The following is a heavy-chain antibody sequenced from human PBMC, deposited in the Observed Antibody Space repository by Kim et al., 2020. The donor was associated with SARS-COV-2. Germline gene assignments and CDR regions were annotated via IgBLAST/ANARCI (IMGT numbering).Heavy chain of an antibody. CDR2: IIPILGTA. D-gene: IGHD3-10*01. J-gene: IGHJ6*02. CDR1: GGTFSSYA. V-gene: IGHV1-69*13. Sequence: SVKVSCKASGGTFSSYAISWVRQAPGQGLEWMGGIIPILGTANYAQKFQGRVTITADESTSTAYMELSSLRSEDTAVYYCARDGSGSFYGMDVWGQGTTVTVSS. CDR3: ARDGSGSFYGMDV.